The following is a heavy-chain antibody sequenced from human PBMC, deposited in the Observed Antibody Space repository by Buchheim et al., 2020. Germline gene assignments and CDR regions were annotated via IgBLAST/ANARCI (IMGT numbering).Heavy chain of an antibody. Sequence: QVQLVQSGAEVKKPGSSVKVSCKASGGTFSSYTISWVRQAPGQGLEWMGRIIPILGIANYAQKFQGRVTIPADKSPSTDYMELSSLRSEDTAVYYCARDERVTTAATGDYYYYGMDVWGQGTT. D-gene: IGHD4-23*01. CDR1: GGTFSSYT. CDR2: IIPILGIA. CDR3: ARDERVTTAATGDYYYYGMDV. J-gene: IGHJ6*02. V-gene: IGHV1-69*08.